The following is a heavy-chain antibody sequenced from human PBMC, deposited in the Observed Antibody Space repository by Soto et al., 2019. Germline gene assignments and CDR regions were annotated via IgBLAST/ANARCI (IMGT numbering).Heavy chain of an antibody. Sequence: QVQLVESGGGVVQPGRSLRLSCAASGFTFNNYGMHWVRQAPGKGLEWVAVIWNDGNGYYYANSVKGRFTISRDNSKNRLYLQMSSLRVEDTDVYYCARRQISPPTRGAASARGGMDVWGQGTTVTVSS. D-gene: IGHD6-13*01. V-gene: IGHV3-33*01. CDR3: ARRQISPPTRGAASARGGMDV. J-gene: IGHJ6*02. CDR1: GFTFNNYG. CDR2: IWNDGNGY.